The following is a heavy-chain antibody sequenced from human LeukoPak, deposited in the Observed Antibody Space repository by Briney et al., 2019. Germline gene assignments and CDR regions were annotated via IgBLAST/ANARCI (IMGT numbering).Heavy chain of an antibody. V-gene: IGHV4-34*01. CDR1: GGSFSNYY. D-gene: IGHD1-26*01. CDR2: TDHSGNT. J-gene: IGHJ4*02. Sequence: NPSETLSLTCAVFGGSFSNYYLHWIRQPPGEGLGWIGETDHSGNTKYNPSLKNRLTISVDTSKNQFSLDLSSVTATAVYYCVIFIMGTTTTDYWGQGTLVTVSS. CDR3: VIFIMGTTTTDY.